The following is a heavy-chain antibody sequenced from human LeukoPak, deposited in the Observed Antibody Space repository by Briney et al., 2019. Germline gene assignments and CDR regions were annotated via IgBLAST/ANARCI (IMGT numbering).Heavy chain of an antibody. Sequence: SETLSLTCTVSGGSISGFYWGWIRQPPGKGLEWLGFIYYSGSANYNPSLKSRVTMSVDMSKNHFSLKLSSVTAADTAFYYCARDRDSSGWFDYWGQGALVTVSS. D-gene: IGHD6-19*01. CDR2: IYYSGSA. J-gene: IGHJ4*02. V-gene: IGHV4-59*01. CDR3: ARDRDSSGWFDY. CDR1: GGSISGFY.